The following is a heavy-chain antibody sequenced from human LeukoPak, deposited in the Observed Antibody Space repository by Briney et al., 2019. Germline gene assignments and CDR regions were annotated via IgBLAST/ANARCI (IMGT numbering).Heavy chain of an antibody. J-gene: IGHJ4*02. Sequence: SGTLSLTCTVSGGSISTYYWTWIRQSPGKGLEWIGHIYYSGSTTYNPSLKSRVTISVDTSKNQFSLRLSSVTAADTAVYYCARDRDSSGYYYHFDYWGQGILVTVSS. V-gene: IGHV4-59*01. CDR1: GGSISTYY. D-gene: IGHD3-22*01. CDR3: ARDRDSSGYYYHFDY. CDR2: IYYSGST.